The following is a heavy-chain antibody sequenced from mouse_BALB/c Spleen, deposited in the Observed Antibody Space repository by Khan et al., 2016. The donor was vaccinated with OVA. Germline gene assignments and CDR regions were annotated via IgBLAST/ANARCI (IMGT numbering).Heavy chain of an antibody. J-gene: IGHJ2*01. CDR3: ARIKKIAATYFDY. V-gene: IGHV1S81*02. CDR1: GYTFTSYW. CDR2: TNPTNGRT. D-gene: IGHD1-1*01. Sequence: QVQLQQPGAELVKAGASVKMSCKASGYTFTSYWMHWVKQRLGQGLEWFAETNPTNGRTYYNEKFKSKATLTVDNSSSTAYMLLSGPTFEDSAVYYCARIKKIAATYFDYWGQGTTLTVSS.